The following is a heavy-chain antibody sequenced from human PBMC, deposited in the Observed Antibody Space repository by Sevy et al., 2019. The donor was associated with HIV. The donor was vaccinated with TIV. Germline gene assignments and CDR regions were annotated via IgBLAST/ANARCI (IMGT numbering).Heavy chain of an antibody. V-gene: IGHV1-18*01. D-gene: IGHD3-3*01. Sequence: ASVKVSCKASGYTFTNYAISWVRQAPGQGLEWMGWISGFNGDTKNAEKFQGRFTMTTDTSTKTAYMDLRSLRSDDTAVYYCVRGITFYDFWTGGDYWGQGTLVTVSS. CDR1: GYTFTNYA. CDR3: VRGITFYDFWTGGDY. J-gene: IGHJ4*02. CDR2: ISGFNGDT.